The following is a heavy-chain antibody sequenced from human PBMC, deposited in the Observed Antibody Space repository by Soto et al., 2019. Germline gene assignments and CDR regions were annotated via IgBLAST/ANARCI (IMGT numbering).Heavy chain of an antibody. CDR3: ARSSHKESWFDP. D-gene: IGHD6-13*01. J-gene: IGHJ5*02. CDR2: IYTSGST. CDR1: GGSVSNFY. Sequence: PSETLSLTCTVSGGSVSNFYWNWIRQPAGKRLEWIGRIYTSGSTNYNPSLRSRVTMSRDTSRNQFSLKLNSVTAADTAVYYCARSSHKESWFDPWGQGTLVTVPQ. V-gene: IGHV4-4*07.